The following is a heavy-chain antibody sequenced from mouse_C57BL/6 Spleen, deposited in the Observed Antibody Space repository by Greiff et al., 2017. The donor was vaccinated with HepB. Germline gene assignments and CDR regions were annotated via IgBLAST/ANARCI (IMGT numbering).Heavy chain of an antibody. Sequence: VQLQQSGPELVKPGASVKISCKASGYTFTDYYMNWVKQSHGKSLEWIGDINPNNGGTSYNQKFKGKATLTVDKSSSTAYMELRSLTSEDSAVYYCARSRYYGSSRYAMDYWGQGTSVTVSS. CDR2: INPNNGGT. J-gene: IGHJ4*01. V-gene: IGHV1-26*01. CDR3: ARSRYYGSSRYAMDY. CDR1: GYTFTDYY. D-gene: IGHD1-1*01.